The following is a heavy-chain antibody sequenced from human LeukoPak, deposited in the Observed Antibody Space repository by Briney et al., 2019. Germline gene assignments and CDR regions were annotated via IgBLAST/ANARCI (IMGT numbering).Heavy chain of an antibody. CDR2: ISYDGSNK. J-gene: IGHJ6*02. V-gene: IGHV3-30-3*01. Sequence: GGSLRLSCAASGFTFSSYAMHWVRQAPGKGLEGVAVISYDGSNKYYADSVKGRFTISRDNSKNTLYLQMNSLRAEDTAVYYCARASGIAVAGVMDVWGQGTTVTVSS. D-gene: IGHD6-19*01. CDR3: ARASGIAVAGVMDV. CDR1: GFTFSSYA.